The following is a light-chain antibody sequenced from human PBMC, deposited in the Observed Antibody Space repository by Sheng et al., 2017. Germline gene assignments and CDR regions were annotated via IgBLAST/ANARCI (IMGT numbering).Light chain of an antibody. V-gene: IGLV2-14*03. CDR2: DVS. J-gene: IGLJ3*02. CDR3: SSYTTGDTLV. CDR1: SSDVGSYNY. Sequence: QPALTQPASVSGSPGQSITIPCTGSSSDVGSYNYVSWYQHHPGKAPKLIIYDVSYRPSGVSNRFSGSKSANTASLTISGLQAEDEAEYYCSSYTTGDTLVFGGGTKVTVL.